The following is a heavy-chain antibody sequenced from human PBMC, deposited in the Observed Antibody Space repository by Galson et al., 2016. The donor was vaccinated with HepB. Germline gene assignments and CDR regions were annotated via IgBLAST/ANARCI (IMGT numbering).Heavy chain of an antibody. CDR2: ISGSGGNS. D-gene: IGHD3-22*01. J-gene: IGHJ2*01. CDR3: AKDYYDSSGYCSYWYFDL. CDR1: GFTFSSYA. V-gene: IGHV3-23*01. Sequence: SLRLSCAASGFTFSSYAMSWVRQAPGKGLEWVSAISGSGGNSYYADSVKGRFTISRDNSKNTLYVQMHSLRAEDTAVYYCAKDYYDSSGYCSYWYFDLWGRGTLVTVSS.